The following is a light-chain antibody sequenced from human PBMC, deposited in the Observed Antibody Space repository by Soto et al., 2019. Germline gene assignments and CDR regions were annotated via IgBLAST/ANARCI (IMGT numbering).Light chain of an antibody. CDR1: SSDVGGYNY. Sequence: QSALTQPASVSGSPGQSITISCTGTSSDVGGYNYVSWYQHYPGKAPKLMIYEVRRRPSGVSNRFSASKSGNTASLTISGLQAEDEADYYCSSYTSNSIPVFGTGTKLTVL. J-gene: IGLJ1*01. CDR2: EVR. V-gene: IGLV2-14*01. CDR3: SSYTSNSIPV.